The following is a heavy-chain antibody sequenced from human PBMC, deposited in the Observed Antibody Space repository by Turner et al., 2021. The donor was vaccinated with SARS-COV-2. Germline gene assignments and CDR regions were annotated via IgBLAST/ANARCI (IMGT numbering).Heavy chain of an antibody. CDR2: FDPEDGET. D-gene: IGHD6-19*01. CDR1: GYTFTGLP. Sequence: QVQLVQSGDEVKKPGASVKVSCSGSGYTFTGLPMHWVRRAPGKGLEWMGGFDPEDGETIYAQKFQGRVTMTEDTSTDTAYMELSSLRSEDTAVYYCATGVAVAGTPSKYYYYYGMDVWGQGTTVTVSS. CDR3: ATGVAVAGTPSKYYYYYGMDV. V-gene: IGHV1-24*01. J-gene: IGHJ6*02.